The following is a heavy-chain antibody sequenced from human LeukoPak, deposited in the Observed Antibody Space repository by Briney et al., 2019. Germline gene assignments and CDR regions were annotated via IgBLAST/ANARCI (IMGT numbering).Heavy chain of an antibody. V-gene: IGHV3-30-3*01. CDR3: ARGPDGYNSHFDY. CDR1: GFTFSDYA. J-gene: IGHJ4*02. CDR2: IYYDGSKK. D-gene: IGHD5-24*01. Sequence: GGSLRLSCAASGFTFSDYAMHWVRQAPGKGLEWVAVIYYDGSKKHYADSVEGRFTISRDNSKNTLYLHMNSLRVEDTAVYYCARGPDGYNSHFDYWGQGTLVTVSS.